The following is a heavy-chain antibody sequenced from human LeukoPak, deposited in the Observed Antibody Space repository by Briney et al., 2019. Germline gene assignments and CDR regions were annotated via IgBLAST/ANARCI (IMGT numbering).Heavy chain of an antibody. J-gene: IGHJ4*02. CDR2: INPSGGST. CDR3: ARAVAGRGYFDY. Sequence: ASVKVSCKASGYTFTSYYMHWVRQAPGQGLEWMGIINPSGGSTSYAQKLQGRVTMTRDTSTSTVYMELSSLRSEDTAVYYCARAVAGRGYFDYWGQGTLVTVSS. D-gene: IGHD6-19*01. CDR1: GYTFTSYY. V-gene: IGHV1-46*01.